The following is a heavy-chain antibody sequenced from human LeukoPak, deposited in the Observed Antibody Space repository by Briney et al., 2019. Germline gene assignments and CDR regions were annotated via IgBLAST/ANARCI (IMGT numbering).Heavy chain of an antibody. CDR3: ARVDAGNCDY. CDR2: IDGTDGGS. D-gene: IGHD1-26*01. V-gene: IGHV3-23*01. J-gene: IGHJ4*02. CDR1: GFRFSSYV. Sequence: GGSLRLSCVTSGFRFSSYVMSWVRQAPGKGLEYVSSIDGTDGGSYYAESVKGRFTISRDNSKNTLFLQMNSLRVEDTAVYYCARVDAGNCDYWGQGTLLTVSS.